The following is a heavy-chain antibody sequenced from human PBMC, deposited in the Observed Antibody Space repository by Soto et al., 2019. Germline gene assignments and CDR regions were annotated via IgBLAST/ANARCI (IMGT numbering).Heavy chain of an antibody. D-gene: IGHD3-10*01. CDR2: IYYSGST. V-gene: IGHV4-30-4*02. CDR1: GGSISSGDYY. CDR3: ARSDVLLWFGEYYYYYGMDV. J-gene: IGHJ6*02. Sequence: PSETLSLTCTVSGGSISSGDYYWSWIRQPPGKGLEWIGYIYYSGSTNYNPSLKSRVTISVDTSKNQFSLKLSSVTAADTAVYYCARSDVLLWFGEYYYYYGMDVWGRGTTVTVSS.